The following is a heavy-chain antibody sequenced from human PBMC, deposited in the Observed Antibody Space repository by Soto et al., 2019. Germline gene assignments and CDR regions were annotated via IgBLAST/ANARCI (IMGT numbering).Heavy chain of an antibody. Sequence: QVQLVQSGAEVKKPGSSVKVSCKASGGIFSSYAISWVRQAPGQGLEWMGGIIPIFATTNYAQKFQGRVTITADESTSPVYMELSSLRSEDTSVYYCARDSIPRYDSSGYSFDNWGQGTLVTVSS. J-gene: IGHJ4*02. CDR1: GGIFSSYA. V-gene: IGHV1-69*12. CDR3: ARDSIPRYDSSGYSFDN. CDR2: IIPIFATT. D-gene: IGHD3-22*01.